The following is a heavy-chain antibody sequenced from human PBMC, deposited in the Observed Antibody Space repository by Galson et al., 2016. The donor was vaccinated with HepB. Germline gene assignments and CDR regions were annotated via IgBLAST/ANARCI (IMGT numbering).Heavy chain of an antibody. D-gene: IGHD6-19*01. CDR3: VGDPVSGWDPFDY. V-gene: IGHV1-3*04. CDR1: GYTFTNYP. J-gene: IGHJ4*02. Sequence: SVKVSCKASGYTFTNYPINWVRQAPGQRLEWMGWINTGNGDTKYSQSFQGRATFTRDTSASTAYMELNSLRSEDTTVYYCVGDPVSGWDPFDYWGQGTLVTVSS. CDR2: INTGNGDT.